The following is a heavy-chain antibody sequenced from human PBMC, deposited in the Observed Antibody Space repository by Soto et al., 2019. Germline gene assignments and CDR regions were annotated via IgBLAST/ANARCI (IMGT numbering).Heavy chain of an antibody. CDR3: ARGHGLRFLEWLSPDYGMDV. CDR2: IYYSGST. CDR1: GGSISSGGYY. V-gene: IGHV4-31*03. J-gene: IGHJ6*02. D-gene: IGHD3-3*01. Sequence: SETLSLTCTVSGGSISSGGYYWSWIRQHPGKGLEWIGYIYYSGSTYYNPSLKSRVTISVDTSKNQFSLKLSSVTAADTAVYYCARGHGLRFLEWLSPDYGMDVWGQGTTVTVSS.